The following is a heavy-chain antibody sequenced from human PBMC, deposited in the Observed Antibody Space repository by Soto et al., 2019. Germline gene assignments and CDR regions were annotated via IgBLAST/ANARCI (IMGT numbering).Heavy chain of an antibody. J-gene: IGHJ5*01. CDR1: GFSFSNYA. CDR2: ISATGYAT. V-gene: IGHV3-23*01. CDR3: AKDRLDRAPAGWVDC. Sequence: EVQLLESGGGLVQPGGSLRLSCEASGFSFSNYAMSWVRQTPGKGLEWVSGISATGYATFYAESVKGRFTISRDNSTNTLYVQMNDLRGDDTATYYCAKDRLDRAPAGWVDCWGQGALVTVSS. D-gene: IGHD6-13*01.